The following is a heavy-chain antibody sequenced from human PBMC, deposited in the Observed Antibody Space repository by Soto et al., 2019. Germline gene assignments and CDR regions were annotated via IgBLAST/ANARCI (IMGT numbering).Heavy chain of an antibody. Sequence: GCRTPAWGISGFTLCGYSMNWVSPAAGKGLEWVSYISSSSSTIYYADSVKGRFTISRDNAKNSMYMQMNSLRTEGTAVYFCAIKGLDTPWDHHDGGLDVWGQGTMVTVSS. D-gene: IGHD2-15*01. J-gene: IGHJ6*02. CDR3: AIKGLDTPWDHHDGGLDV. CDR1: GFTLCGYS. V-gene: IGHV3-48*01. CDR2: ISSSSSTI.